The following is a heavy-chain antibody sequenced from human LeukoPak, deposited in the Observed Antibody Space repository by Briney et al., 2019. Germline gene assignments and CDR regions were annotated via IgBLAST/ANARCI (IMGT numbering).Heavy chain of an antibody. CDR2: IYSGGST. V-gene: IGHV3-53*01. J-gene: IGHJ3*02. CDR1: GFTVSSNY. D-gene: IGHD5-24*01. CDR3: ARAGGDGYNYDAFDI. Sequence: QPGGSLRLSCAASGFTVSSNYMSWVRQAPGKGLEWVSVIYSGGSTYYADSVKGRFTISRDNSKNTLYLQMNSLRAEDTAVYYCARAGGDGYNYDAFDIWGQGTMATVSS.